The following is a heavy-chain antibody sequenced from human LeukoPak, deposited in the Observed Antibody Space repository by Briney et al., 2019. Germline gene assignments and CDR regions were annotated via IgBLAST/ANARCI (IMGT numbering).Heavy chain of an antibody. CDR3: ARGGYFDWLSPGYFDY. CDR2: IYYSGST. V-gene: IGHV4-59*01. D-gene: IGHD3-9*01. Sequence: SETLSLTCTVSGSSMSSYYWSWIRQPPGKGLEWIGYIYYSGSTNYNPSLKSRVTISVDTSKNQFSLKLSSVTAADTAVYYCARGGYFDWLSPGYFDYWGQGTLVTVSS. CDR1: GSSMSSYY. J-gene: IGHJ4*02.